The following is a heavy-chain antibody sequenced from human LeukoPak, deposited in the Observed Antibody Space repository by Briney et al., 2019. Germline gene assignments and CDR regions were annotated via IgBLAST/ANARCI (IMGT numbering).Heavy chain of an antibody. CDR1: GYTFTGYY. V-gene: IGHV1-2*02. D-gene: IGHD2-2*01. J-gene: IGHJ5*02. Sequence: ASVKVSCKASGYTFTGYYMHWVRQAPGQGLEWMGWINPNSGGTNCAQKFQGRVTMTRDTSISTAYMELSRLRSDDTAVYYCARVYCSSTSCPWGFDPWGQGTLVTVSS. CDR2: INPNSGGT. CDR3: ARVYCSSTSCPWGFDP.